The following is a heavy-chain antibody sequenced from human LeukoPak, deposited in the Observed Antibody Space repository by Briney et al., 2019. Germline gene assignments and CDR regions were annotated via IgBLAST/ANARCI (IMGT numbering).Heavy chain of an antibody. CDR1: GGSFSGYY. CDR2: INHSGST. J-gene: IGHJ6*02. V-gene: IGHV4-34*01. CDR3: ARGIFGSSGYYYPSYYGMDV. D-gene: IGHD3-22*01. Sequence: SETLSLTCAVYGGSFSGYYWSWIRQPPGKGLEWIGEINHSGSTNYNPSLKSRVTISVDTSKNQFSLKLSSVTAADTAVYYCARGIFGSSGYYYPSYYGMDVWGQGTTVTVSS.